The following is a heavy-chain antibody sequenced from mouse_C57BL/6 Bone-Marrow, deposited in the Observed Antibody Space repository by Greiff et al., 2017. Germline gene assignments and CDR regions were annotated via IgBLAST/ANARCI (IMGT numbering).Heavy chain of an antibody. CDR2: IDPADSYT. CDR1: GYTFTSYW. D-gene: IGHD1-1*01. Sequence: QVQLQQPGAELVLPGASVKLSCKASGYTFTSYWMHWVKQRPGQGLEWIGEIDPADSYTNYNQMFNGKSTITVNYSSRTSCLLLSSLTSEDSAVYYCSRDYGSRFAYWGQGTLVTVSA. J-gene: IGHJ3*01. V-gene: IGHV1-69*01. CDR3: SRDYGSRFAY.